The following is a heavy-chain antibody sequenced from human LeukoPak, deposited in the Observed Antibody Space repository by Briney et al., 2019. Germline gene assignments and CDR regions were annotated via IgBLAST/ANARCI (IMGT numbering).Heavy chain of an antibody. Sequence: GESLKISCKGSGYSFTSYWIGWVRQMPGKGLEWMGIIYPGDSDTRYSPSFQGQVTISADKSISTAYLQWSSLTASDTAMYYCAGTYCGGDCSRADAFDIWGQGTMVTVSS. CDR2: IYPGDSDT. CDR1: GYSFTSYW. D-gene: IGHD2-21*02. J-gene: IGHJ3*02. CDR3: AGTYCGGDCSRADAFDI. V-gene: IGHV5-51*01.